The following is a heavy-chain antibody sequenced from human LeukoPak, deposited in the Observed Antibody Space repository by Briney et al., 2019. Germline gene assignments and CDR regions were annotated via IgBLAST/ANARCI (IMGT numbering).Heavy chain of an antibody. CDR3: ARVDYYDSSGYYPGFDP. J-gene: IGHJ5*02. CDR1: GYTFTGYY. CDR2: INPNSGGT. V-gene: IGHV1-2*02. Sequence: ASVKVSCKASGYTFTGYYMHWVRQAPGQGLEWMGWINPNSGGTNYAQKFQGRVTMTRDTSISTAYMELSRLRSDDTAVYYCARVDYYDSSGYYPGFDPWGQGTLVTLSS. D-gene: IGHD3-22*01.